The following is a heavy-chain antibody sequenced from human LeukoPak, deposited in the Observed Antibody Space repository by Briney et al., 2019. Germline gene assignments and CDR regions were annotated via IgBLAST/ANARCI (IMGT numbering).Heavy chain of an antibody. CDR2: ISYDGSNK. CDR3: AKDSEYSGDLGYYFDY. CDR1: GFTFSSYG. Sequence: GRSLRLSCAASGFTFSSYGMHWVRQAPGKGLGWVAVISYDGSNKYYADSVKGRFTISRDNSKNTLYLQMNSLRAEDTAVYYCAKDSEYSGDLGYYFDYRGQGTLVTVSS. J-gene: IGHJ4*02. D-gene: IGHD6-6*01. V-gene: IGHV3-30*18.